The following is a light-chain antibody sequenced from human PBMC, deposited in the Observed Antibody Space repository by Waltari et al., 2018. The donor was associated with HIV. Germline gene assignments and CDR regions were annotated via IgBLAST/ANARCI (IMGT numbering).Light chain of an antibody. V-gene: IGLV3-21*02. CDR3: QVWNRGYKEAV. J-gene: IGLJ2*01. Sequence: SYVLTQAPSVSVAPGQTATISCGNIGSTSGPWYRQKPGRAPLLVVLDDVDRSSAIPARFSGARSGGRATLTISGVEAGDEVDYYCQVWNRGYKEAVFGGGT. CDR2: DDV. CDR1: NIGSTS.